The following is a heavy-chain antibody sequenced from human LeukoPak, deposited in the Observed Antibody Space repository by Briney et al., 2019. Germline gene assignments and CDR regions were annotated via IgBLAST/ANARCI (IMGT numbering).Heavy chain of an antibody. J-gene: IGHJ6*02. V-gene: IGHV1-18*01. CDR1: GYSFGNYG. Sequence: ASVKVSCRAFGYSFGNYGISWVRQAPGQGLEWLGWISAHNGNTNYAQKFRGRVTLTIDTSTSTAYMELRSLRSDDTAMYYCARDDRYLLPSASDSNALDVWGQGTTVTVSS. CDR3: ARDDRYLLPSASDSNALDV. CDR2: ISAHNGNT. D-gene: IGHD5-24*01.